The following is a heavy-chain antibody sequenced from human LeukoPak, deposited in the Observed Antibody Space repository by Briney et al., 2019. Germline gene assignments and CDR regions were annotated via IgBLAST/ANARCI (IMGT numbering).Heavy chain of an antibody. J-gene: IGHJ4*02. D-gene: IGHD3-3*01. CDR1: GFTFSSYA. CDR2: ISGSGGST. V-gene: IGHV3-23*01. CDR3: AKGYDFWSGYYIPAPDY. Sequence: GGSLRLSCAASGFTFSSYAMSWVRQAPGKGLEWVSAISGSGGSTYYADSVKGRFTISRDNSKNTLYLQMNSLRAEDTAVYYCAKGYDFWSGYYIPAPDYWGQGTLVTVSS.